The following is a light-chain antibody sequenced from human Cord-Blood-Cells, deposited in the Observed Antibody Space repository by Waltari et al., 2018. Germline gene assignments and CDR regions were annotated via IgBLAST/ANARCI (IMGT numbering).Light chain of an antibody. CDR3: AAWDDSLSGYVV. CDR1: SSNIGSNY. CDR2: RNK. V-gene: IGLV1-47*01. Sequence: QSVLTQPPSASGTPGQRVTISCSGSSSNIGSNYVYWYQQLPGTAPKLLIARNKQRPSGVPDRCSGSTSGTSASLAISGLRSEDEADYYCAAWDDSLSGYVVFGGGTKLTVL. J-gene: IGLJ2*01.